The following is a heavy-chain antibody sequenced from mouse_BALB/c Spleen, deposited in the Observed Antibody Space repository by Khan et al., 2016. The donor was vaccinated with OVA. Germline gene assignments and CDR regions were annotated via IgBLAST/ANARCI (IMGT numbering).Heavy chain of an antibody. J-gene: IGHJ3*01. CDR2: INPSDGGT. CDR1: GYTFTSYY. CDR3: TRSGWAAFAY. D-gene: IGHD1-1*02. Sequence: QVQLQQPGAELVKPGASVKLSCKASGYTFTSYYMYWVKQRPGQGLEWIGGINPSDGGTNFNEKFKSKATLPVDKSSSTAYMQLSSLTSEDAAVYYCTRSGWAAFAYWGQGTLVTVAA. V-gene: IGHV1S81*02.